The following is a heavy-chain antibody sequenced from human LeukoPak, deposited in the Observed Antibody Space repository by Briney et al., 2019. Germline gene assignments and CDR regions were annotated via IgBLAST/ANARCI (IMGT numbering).Heavy chain of an antibody. CDR3: ARVFAGNNWFDP. CDR2: MNPNSGNT. Sequence: ASVKVSCKASGYTFTSYYINWVRQATGQGLEWMGWMNPNSGNTGYAQKFQGRVTITRNTSISTAYMELSSLRSEDTAVYYCARVFAGNNWFDPWGQGTLVTVSS. D-gene: IGHD1-1*01. V-gene: IGHV1-8*03. J-gene: IGHJ5*02. CDR1: GYTFTSYY.